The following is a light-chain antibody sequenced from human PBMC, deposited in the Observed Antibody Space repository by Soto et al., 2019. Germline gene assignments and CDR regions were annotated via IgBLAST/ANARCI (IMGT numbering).Light chain of an antibody. J-gene: IGKJ1*01. CDR1: QSVSTT. V-gene: IGKV3-15*01. CDR3: QQYKDWPTT. CDR2: GAS. Sequence: EIVITHSPATLSVSPCQRASVSCRASQSVSTTVAWYHQKPGQAPRLLVYGASTRATGIPARFSGSGAGTGFTLTITSLQSEDFGVYFCQQYKDWPTTFGQGTKVDIK.